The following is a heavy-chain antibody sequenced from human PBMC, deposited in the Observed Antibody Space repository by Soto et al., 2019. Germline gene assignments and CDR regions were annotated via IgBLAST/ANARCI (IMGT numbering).Heavy chain of an antibody. CDR1: GGTFSSYA. D-gene: IGHD3-22*01. V-gene: IGHV1-69*13. Sequence: ASVKVSCKASGGTFSSYAISWVRQAPGQGLEWMGGIIPIFGTANYAQKFQGRVTITADESTSTAYMELSSLRSEDTAVYYCARAPYYDSSGYNFDYWGQGTLVTVSS. CDR3: ARAPYYDSSGYNFDY. CDR2: IIPIFGTA. J-gene: IGHJ4*02.